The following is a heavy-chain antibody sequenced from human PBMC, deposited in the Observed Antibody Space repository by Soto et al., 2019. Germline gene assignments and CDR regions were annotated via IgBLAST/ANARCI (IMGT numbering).Heavy chain of an antibody. CDR3: AGETVTTSY. D-gene: IGHD4-17*01. CDR1: GGSISSYY. Sequence: QVQLQESGPGLVKPSETLSLTCTVSGGSISSYYWSWIRQPPGKGLEWIGYIYYSGSTNYTPSLKSRVTTSVDTSKNQFSMKLSPVTAADPAVYYCAGETVTTSYWGQGTLVTVSS. CDR2: IYYSGST. J-gene: IGHJ4*02. V-gene: IGHV4-59*08.